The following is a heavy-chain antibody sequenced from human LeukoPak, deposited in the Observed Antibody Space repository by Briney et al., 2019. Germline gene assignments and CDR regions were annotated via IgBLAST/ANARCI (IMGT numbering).Heavy chain of an antibody. CDR1: GFTFSSYA. CDR2: ISYDGSNK. CDR3: ARSRGYSGYGGDY. Sequence: GGSLRLSCAASGFTFSSYAMHWVRQAPGKGLEWVAVISYDGSNKYYADSVKGRFTISRDNSKNTLYLQMNSLRAEDTAVYYCARSRGYSGYGGDYWGQGTLVTVSS. D-gene: IGHD5-12*01. J-gene: IGHJ4*02. V-gene: IGHV3-30*04.